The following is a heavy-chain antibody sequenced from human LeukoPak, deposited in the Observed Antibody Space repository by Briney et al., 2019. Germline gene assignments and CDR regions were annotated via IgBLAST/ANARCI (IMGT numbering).Heavy chain of an antibody. CDR3: ARDVKQRTSVMSGHYDAFDI. CDR2: ISHSGVT. V-gene: IGHV4-34*01. CDR1: GGSFSGYF. J-gene: IGHJ3*02. D-gene: IGHD4-17*01. Sequence: PSETLSLTCAIYGGSFSGYFWSWVRQPPGKGLEWIGEISHSGVTSYNPSLESRVTISADTSKNQFSLKLSSVTAADTALYYCARDVKQRTSVMSGHYDAFDIWGQGTMVTVSS.